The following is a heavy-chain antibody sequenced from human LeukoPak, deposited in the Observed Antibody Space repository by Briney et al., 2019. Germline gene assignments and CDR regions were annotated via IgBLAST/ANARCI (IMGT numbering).Heavy chain of an antibody. V-gene: IGHV3-33*06. J-gene: IGHJ5*01. CDR3: AKDRGSYSTTADS. CDR2: IWYDGTNK. CDR1: EFTVSSNY. Sequence: GGSLRLSCAASEFTVSSNYMSWVRQAPGKGLEWVAVIWYDGTNKYYGDSVKGRFTISRDNSKNTLYLQMNSLRAEDTAVYYCAKDRGSYSTTADSWGQGTLVTVSS. D-gene: IGHD1-26*01.